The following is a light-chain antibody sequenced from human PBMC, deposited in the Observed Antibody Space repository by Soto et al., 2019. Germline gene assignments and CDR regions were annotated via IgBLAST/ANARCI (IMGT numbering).Light chain of an antibody. CDR2: AAS. Sequence: AIRMTQSPSSLSASTGDRVTITCRASQGISSYLAWYQQKPGKAPQLLIYAASTLQSGVPSRFIGSGSWTDFTLTISCLQSEDFATYYCQQYYSYPPTFGPGTKVDIK. CDR1: QGISSY. V-gene: IGKV1-8*01. J-gene: IGKJ3*01. CDR3: QQYYSYPPT.